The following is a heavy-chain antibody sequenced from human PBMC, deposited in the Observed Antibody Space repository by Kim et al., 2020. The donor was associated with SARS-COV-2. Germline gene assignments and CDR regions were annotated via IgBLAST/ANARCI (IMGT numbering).Heavy chain of an antibody. CDR2: INHSGST. Sequence: SQTLSLTCAVYGGSFSGYYWSWIRQPPGKGLEWIGEINHSGSTNYNPSLKSRVTISVDTSKNQFSLKLSSVTAADTAVYYCARRTYSSSYAVDYWGQGTLVTVSS. D-gene: IGHD6-6*01. J-gene: IGHJ4*02. CDR1: GGSFSGYY. V-gene: IGHV4-34*01. CDR3: ARRTYSSSYAVDY.